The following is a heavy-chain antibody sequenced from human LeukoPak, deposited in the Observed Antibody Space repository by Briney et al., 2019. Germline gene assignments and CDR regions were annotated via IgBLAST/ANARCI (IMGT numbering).Heavy chain of an antibody. CDR2: IWYDGSNE. CDR1: GFTFRNFG. J-gene: IGHJ5*02. V-gene: IGHV3-33*01. CDR3: ARDSSMVKGNWFDP. D-gene: IGHD2-15*01. Sequence: GGSLRLSCAASGFTFRNFGMHWVRQPPGQGLEWVAMIWYDGSNENFADSVKGRFTISRDNSKNTVYLEMNNLRAEDTAMYYCARDSSMVKGNWFDPWGQGTVVIVSS.